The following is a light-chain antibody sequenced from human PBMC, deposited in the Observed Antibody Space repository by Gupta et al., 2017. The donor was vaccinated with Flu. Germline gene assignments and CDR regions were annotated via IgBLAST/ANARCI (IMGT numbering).Light chain of an antibody. CDR2: SKH. CDR1: SLRNSY. J-gene: IGLJ2*01. CDR3: YSRDSTDNHHVV. Sequence: SFGLTPAPAVSVACGKTVRLPCEGDSLRNSYASGYKQKPGQAPVLVIYSKHLRPSWIPDRFAGCSSGNTASLTITGAQAEDEADYYCYSRDSTDNHHVVFGGGTKLTVL. V-gene: IGLV3-19*01.